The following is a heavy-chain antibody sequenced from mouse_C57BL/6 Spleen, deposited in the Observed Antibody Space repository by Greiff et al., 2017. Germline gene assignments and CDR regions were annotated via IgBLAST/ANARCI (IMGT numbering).Heavy chain of an antibody. Sequence: VQLQQPGAELVKPGASVKLSCKASGYTFTSYWMQWVKQRPGQGLEWIGEIDPSDSYTNYNQKFKGKATLTVDTSSSTAYMQLSSLTSEDSAVYYCARRTYYGSRGGYFDVWGTGTTVTVSS. J-gene: IGHJ1*03. CDR2: IDPSDSYT. CDR3: ARRTYYGSRGGYFDV. D-gene: IGHD1-1*01. CDR1: GYTFTSYW. V-gene: IGHV1-50*01.